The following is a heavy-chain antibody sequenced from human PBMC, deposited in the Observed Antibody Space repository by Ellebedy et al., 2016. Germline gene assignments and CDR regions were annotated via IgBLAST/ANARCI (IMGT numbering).Heavy chain of an antibody. J-gene: IGHJ1*01. CDR1: GLTFSNYA. V-gene: IGHV3-23*01. CDR2: INGSGAKT. Sequence: GGSLRLSXVVSGLTFSNYAMSWVRLAPGKGLVRVSDINGSGAKTYYGDSVKGRFTISRDNSKCTLYLEMSNLGAEDTAVYSCSEGGGNFAPDWGQGTLVTVSS. D-gene: IGHD5-24*01. CDR3: SEGGGNFAPD.